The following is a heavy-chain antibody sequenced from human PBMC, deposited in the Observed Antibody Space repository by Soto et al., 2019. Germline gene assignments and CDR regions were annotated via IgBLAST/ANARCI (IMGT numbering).Heavy chain of an antibody. J-gene: IGHJ6*02. CDR2: ISGSAGST. V-gene: IGHV3-23*01. Sequence: EVQLLESGGGLVQPGGSLRLSCAASGFTFSSYAMSWVRQAPGKGLDWVSAISGSAGSTYYADSVKGRFTISRDNSKNTLYLQMNSLRAEDTAVYYCASAAREYYYSGMDVWGQGTTVTVSS. CDR3: ASAAREYYYSGMDV. CDR1: GFTFSSYA.